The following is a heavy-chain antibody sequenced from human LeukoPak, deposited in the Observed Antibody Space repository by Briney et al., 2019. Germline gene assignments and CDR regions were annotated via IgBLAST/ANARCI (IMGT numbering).Heavy chain of an antibody. CDR1: GGSISSYS. V-gene: IGHV4-59*01. D-gene: IGHD5-18*01. CDR3: ARGKRGYSYGTFDY. J-gene: IGHJ4*02. Sequence: SETLSLTCTVSGGSISSYSWTWIRQPPGKGLEWIGYIYYSGSTNYNPSLKSRVTISVDTSKNQFSLKLSSVTAADTAVYYCARGKRGYSYGTFDYWGQGTLVTVSS. CDR2: IYYSGST.